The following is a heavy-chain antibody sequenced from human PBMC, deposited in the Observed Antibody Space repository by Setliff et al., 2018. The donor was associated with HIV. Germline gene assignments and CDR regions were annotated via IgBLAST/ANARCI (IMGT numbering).Heavy chain of an antibody. V-gene: IGHV4-30-4*01. J-gene: IGHJ4*02. CDR1: GASINSGDSY. D-gene: IGHD6-19*01. CDR3: ARGRWGGGAGAPSYYFDS. Sequence: PSETLSLTCTVSGASINSGDSYWTWIRQSPGKGLEWIGFIYYSGSNYYNPSLKSRISISLDASKSQFSLWLTSVTAADTAVYYCARGRWGGGAGAPSYYFDSGGQGTLVTVSA. CDR2: IYYSGSN.